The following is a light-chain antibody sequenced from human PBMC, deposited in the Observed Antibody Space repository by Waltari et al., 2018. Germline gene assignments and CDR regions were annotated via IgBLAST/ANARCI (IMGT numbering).Light chain of an antibody. CDR3: KTWDRSLSAVV. J-gene: IGLJ2*01. CDR2: DNN. V-gene: IGLV1-51*01. Sequence: QSVLTQPPSVSAAPGQKVTISCSGTSSNIGSNYVSWYQQLPGAAPKLLIYDNNKRPSGVPDRFSGSKSGTSATLGITGRQTEDEADYHCKTWDRSLSAVVFGGGTKLTVL. CDR1: SSNIGSNY.